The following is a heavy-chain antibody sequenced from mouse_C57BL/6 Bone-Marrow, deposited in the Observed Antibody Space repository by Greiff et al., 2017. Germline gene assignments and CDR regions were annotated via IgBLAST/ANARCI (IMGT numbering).Heavy chain of an antibody. CDR3: ARCLYYGPFAY. CDR2: ISYDGSN. D-gene: IGHD1-1*01. Sequence: EVKLQESGPGLVKPSQSLSLTCSVTGYSITSGYYWNWIRQFPGNKLEWMGYISYDGSNNYNPSLKNRIAITRDTSKNQFFLKLNSVTTEDTATYYCARCLYYGPFAYWGQGTLVTVSA. CDR1: GYSITSGYY. V-gene: IGHV3-6*01. J-gene: IGHJ3*01.